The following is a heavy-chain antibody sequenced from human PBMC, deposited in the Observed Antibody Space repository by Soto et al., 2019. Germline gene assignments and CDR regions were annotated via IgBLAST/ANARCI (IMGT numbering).Heavy chain of an antibody. Sequence: EVELVESGGGLVQPGGSLKLSCAASGFNFSGSAMHWVRQASGKGLQWIGRIRSKANNYATVYVASLEGRFTISRDDSKNTTYLQLNNLKSGDTGVYYCPRGDGDYWGQGTLVTVSS. CDR2: IRSKANNYAT. J-gene: IGHJ4*02. CDR1: GFNFSGSA. V-gene: IGHV3-73*02. CDR3: PRGDGDY.